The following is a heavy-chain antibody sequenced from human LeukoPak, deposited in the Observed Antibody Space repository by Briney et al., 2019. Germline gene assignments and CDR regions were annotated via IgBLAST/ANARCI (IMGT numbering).Heavy chain of an antibody. CDR3: ARGSYNPFDY. V-gene: IGHV3-23*01. CDR2: ISGSGDST. J-gene: IGHJ4*02. D-gene: IGHD3-16*01. Sequence: GGSLRLSCAASGFIFSTNWMSWVRQAPGKGLEWVSGISGSGDSTNYADSVKGRFTISRDNSKNTQYLQMNSLRAEDTAVYYCARGSYNPFDYWGQGTLVTVSS. CDR1: GFIFSTNW.